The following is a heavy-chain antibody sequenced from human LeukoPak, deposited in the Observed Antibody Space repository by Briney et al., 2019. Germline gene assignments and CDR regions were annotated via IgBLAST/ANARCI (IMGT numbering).Heavy chain of an antibody. Sequence: GGSLRLSCAASGFTFSSYAMSWVRQAPGKGLEWVSAISGSGGSTYYADSVKGRLTISRDNSKNTLYLQMNSLRAEDTAVYYCARQIYCGGDCYDYFDYWGQGTLVTVSS. CDR2: ISGSGGST. CDR3: ARQIYCGGDCYDYFDY. J-gene: IGHJ4*02. CDR1: GFTFSSYA. D-gene: IGHD2-21*02. V-gene: IGHV3-23*01.